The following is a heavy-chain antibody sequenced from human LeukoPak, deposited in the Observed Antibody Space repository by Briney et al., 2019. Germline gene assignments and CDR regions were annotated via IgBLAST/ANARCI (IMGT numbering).Heavy chain of an antibody. CDR1: GFTFSSYA. V-gene: IGHV3-23*01. D-gene: IGHD3-22*01. CDR2: ISGSGGST. J-gene: IGHJ4*02. Sequence: GGSLRLSCAASGFTFSSYAMSWVRQAPGKGLEWVSVISGSGGSTYYAASVKGRFTISRDNSRNTLYLQMNSRRAEDTAVYYCAKDSRGYQDFFDYWGQGTLVTVSS. CDR3: AKDSRGYQDFFDY.